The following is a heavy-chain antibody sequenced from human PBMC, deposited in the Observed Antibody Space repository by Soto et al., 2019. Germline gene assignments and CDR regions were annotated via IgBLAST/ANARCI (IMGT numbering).Heavy chain of an antibody. CDR1: ADSISSADYY. CDR2: IFYSGTT. J-gene: IGHJ6*02. D-gene: IGHD1-1*01. Sequence: PSETLSLPCTLAADSISSADYYWSWIRQTPGKGLEWIGHIFYSGTTYYNPSLKSRLTISVDTSKNHFSLRLTSVTAADTAVYYCARDLWVEPELYYYGMDVWGQGTTVTVSS. V-gene: IGHV4-30-4*01. CDR3: ARDLWVEPELYYYGMDV.